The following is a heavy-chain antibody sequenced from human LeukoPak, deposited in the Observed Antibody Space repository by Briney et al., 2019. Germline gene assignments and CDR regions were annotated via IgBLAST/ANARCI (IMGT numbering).Heavy chain of an antibody. V-gene: IGHV1-46*01. Sequence: ASVNVSCKASVYTFTNYYMHWVRQAPGQGLEWMGIINPSADSTSYAQNFQGRVTMTRDTSTSTVYMELNSLRSEDTAVYYCARGYFTFFYMDAFDIWGLGTMVTVSS. D-gene: IGHD3-3*01. J-gene: IGHJ3*02. CDR1: VYTFTNYY. CDR3: ARGYFTFFYMDAFDI. CDR2: INPSADST.